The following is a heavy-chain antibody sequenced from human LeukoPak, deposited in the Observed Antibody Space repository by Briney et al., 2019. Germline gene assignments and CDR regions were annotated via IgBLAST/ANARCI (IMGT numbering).Heavy chain of an antibody. D-gene: IGHD3-22*01. V-gene: IGHV3-23*01. CDR1: GFTFNNYG. CDR2: ISGSGGGT. CDR3: AKDMIVVGGAFDI. Sequence: GGSLRLSCAASGFTFNNYGMSWVRQAPGKGLEWVSTISGSGGGTYCPDSVKGRFTISRDNSKNTLYLQMNSLRAEDTAVYYCAKDMIVVGGAFDIWGQGTMVTVSS. J-gene: IGHJ3*02.